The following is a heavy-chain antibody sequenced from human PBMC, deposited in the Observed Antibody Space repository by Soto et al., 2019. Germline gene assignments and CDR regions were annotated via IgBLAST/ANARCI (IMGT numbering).Heavy chain of an antibody. J-gene: IGHJ4*02. D-gene: IGHD2-15*01. V-gene: IGHV3-30*18. CDR1: RFSFRAHG. CDR2: ISYDGSST. Sequence: QVQLVESGGGVVQPGRSLRLSCAASRFSFRAHGMHWVRQAPGKGLEWVAVISYDGSSTYYADSVKGRFTISRDNSNNALYLQMSNLRPEDTAVYFYAKDHRNGGSRVDYWGQGTLVTVSS. CDR3: AKDHRNGGSRVDY.